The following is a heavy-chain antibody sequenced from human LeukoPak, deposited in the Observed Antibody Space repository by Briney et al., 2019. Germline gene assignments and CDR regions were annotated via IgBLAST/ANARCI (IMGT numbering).Heavy chain of an antibody. CDR2: IYYSGST. CDR3: AGGGRYCSSTSCYAVRSYNWFDP. V-gene: IGHV4-59*01. CDR1: GYSISSGYY. J-gene: IGHJ5*02. D-gene: IGHD2-2*01. Sequence: SETLSLTCAVSGYSISSGYYWGWIRQPPGKGLEWIGYIYYSGSTNYNPSLKSRVTISVDTSKNQFSLKLSSVTAADTAVYYCAGGGRYCSSTSCYAVRSYNWFDPWGQGTLVTVSS.